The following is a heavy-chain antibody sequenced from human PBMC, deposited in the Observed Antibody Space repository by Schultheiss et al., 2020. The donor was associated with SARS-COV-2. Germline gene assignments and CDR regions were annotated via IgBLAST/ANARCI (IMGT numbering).Heavy chain of an antibody. V-gene: IGHV3-9*01. CDR1: GFIFDDYA. J-gene: IGHJ4*02. CDR3: VRASAPGRANYFDN. CDR2: IIWNSNSI. D-gene: IGHD6-13*01. Sequence: GGSLRLSCGASGFIFDDYAMHWVRQAPGKGLEWVSGIIWNSNSILYADSVKGRFSISRDNGKNSLFLEMNNLRTEDTALYYCVRASAPGRANYFDNWGQGSLVTVSS.